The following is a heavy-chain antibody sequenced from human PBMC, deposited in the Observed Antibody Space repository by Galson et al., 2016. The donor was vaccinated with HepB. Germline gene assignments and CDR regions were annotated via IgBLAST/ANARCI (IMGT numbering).Heavy chain of an antibody. V-gene: IGHV4-4*02. CDR2: IYFRGST. D-gene: IGHD2-21*01. Sequence: SETLSLTCAVSGVSISSSNWWSWVRQPPGKGLEWIGEIYFRGSTTYNPSLKSRVTISLDKSNNQFSLRLTSVTAADTALYFCAIRYCGGDCYLFRGAFNIWGQGTMVSVSS. CDR1: GVSISSSNW. J-gene: IGHJ3*02. CDR3: AIRYCGGDCYLFRGAFNI.